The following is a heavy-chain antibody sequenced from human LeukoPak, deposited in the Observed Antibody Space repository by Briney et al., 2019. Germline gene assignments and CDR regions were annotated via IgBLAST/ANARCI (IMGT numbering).Heavy chain of an antibody. CDR3: ARDLTLMSDFGVVIRRFDP. D-gene: IGHD3-3*01. Sequence: GASVKVSCKASGGTFSSYAISWVRQAPGQGLEWMGIINPSGGSTSYAQKFQGRVTMTRDTSTSTVYMELSSLRSEDTAVYYCARDLTLMSDFGVVIRRFDPWGQGTLVTVSS. CDR2: INPSGGST. CDR1: GGTFSSYA. V-gene: IGHV1-46*01. J-gene: IGHJ5*02.